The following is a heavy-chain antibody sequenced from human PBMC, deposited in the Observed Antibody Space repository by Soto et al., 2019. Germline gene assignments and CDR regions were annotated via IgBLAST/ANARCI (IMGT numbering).Heavy chain of an antibody. D-gene: IGHD2-2*01. CDR1: GYSFTSYG. CDR2: VSPYNGHT. Sequence: ASVKVSCKASGYSFTSYGISWVRRAPGQGLEWMGLVSPYNGHTQFAQRFQGRVTMTTDTSTKTAYMELRNLRSDDTAHYYCARDLTIVPATHPRLENYGMDVWGQGTTVTVSS. J-gene: IGHJ6*02. V-gene: IGHV1-18*01. CDR3: ARDLTIVPATHPRLENYGMDV.